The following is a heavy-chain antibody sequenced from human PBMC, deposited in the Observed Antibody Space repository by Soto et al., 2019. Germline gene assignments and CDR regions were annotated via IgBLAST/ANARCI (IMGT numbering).Heavy chain of an antibody. J-gene: IGHJ3*01. Sequence: ASVKVSCKASGYTFTTYAMHWVRQAPGHRLEWMGWINVGNGGTAYSQKFRPRVTITRDTTASTAYMELNSLISEDTAVYYCARQDAFDVWGQGTMVTVS. CDR3: ARQDAFDV. CDR1: GYTFTTYA. V-gene: IGHV1-3*01. CDR2: INVGNGGT.